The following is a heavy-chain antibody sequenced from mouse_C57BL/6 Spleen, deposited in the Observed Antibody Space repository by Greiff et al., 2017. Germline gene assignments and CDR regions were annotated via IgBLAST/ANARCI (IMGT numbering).Heavy chain of an antibody. CDR2: IWGDGSS. Sequence: VKLVESGPGLVAPSQSLSITCTVSGFSLTSYGVSWVRQPPGKGLEWLGVIWGDGSSNYHSALISRPSISTDNSKSQVFLKQNSLVTDDTATYYCAKGAGYDPGDYALDYWGQGTSGTVSS. CDR3: AKGAGYDPGDYALDY. V-gene: IGHV2-3*01. D-gene: IGHD2-2*01. CDR1: GFSLTSYG. J-gene: IGHJ4*01.